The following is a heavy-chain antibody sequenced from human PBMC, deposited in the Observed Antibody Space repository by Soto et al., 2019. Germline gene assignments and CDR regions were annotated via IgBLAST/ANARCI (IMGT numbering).Heavy chain of an antibody. CDR1: GGTFSSYA. V-gene: IGHV1-69*13. D-gene: IGHD6-19*01. CDR3: ARTKGGQWPSLDLGNYYYGMDV. CDR2: IIPIFGTA. Sequence: GASVKVSCKASGGTFSSYAISWVRQAPGQGLEWMGGIIPIFGTANYAQKFQGRVTITADESTSTAYMELSSLRSEDTAVYYCARTKGGQWPSLDLGNYYYGMDVWGQGTTVTVSS. J-gene: IGHJ6*02.